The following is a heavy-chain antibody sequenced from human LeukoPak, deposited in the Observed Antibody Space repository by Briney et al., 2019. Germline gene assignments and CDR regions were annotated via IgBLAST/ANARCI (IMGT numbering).Heavy chain of an antibody. J-gene: IGHJ6*02. CDR3: AGDRTTVTTDYGMDV. V-gene: IGHV4-31*03. CDR1: GGSISSGGYY. Sequence: SETLSLTCTVSGGSISSGGYYWSWIRQHPGKGLEWIGYIYYSGSTYYNPSLKSRVTISVDTSKNQFSLKLSTVTAADTAVYYCAGDRTTVTTDYGMDVWGQGTTVTVSS. D-gene: IGHD4-17*01. CDR2: IYYSGST.